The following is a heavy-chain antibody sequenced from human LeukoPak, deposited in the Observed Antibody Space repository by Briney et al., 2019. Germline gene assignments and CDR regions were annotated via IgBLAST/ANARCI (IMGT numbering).Heavy chain of an antibody. J-gene: IGHJ4*02. D-gene: IGHD2-2*01. CDR3: AKDQCSSTSCWNY. V-gene: IGHV3-11*01. CDR2: ISSSGSTI. Sequence: PGGSLRLSCAASGFTFSDYYMSWIRQAPGKGLEWVSYISSSGSTIYYADSVKGRFTISRDNSKNTLYLQMNSLRAEDTAVYYCAKDQCSSTSCWNYWGQGTLVTVSS. CDR1: GFTFSDYY.